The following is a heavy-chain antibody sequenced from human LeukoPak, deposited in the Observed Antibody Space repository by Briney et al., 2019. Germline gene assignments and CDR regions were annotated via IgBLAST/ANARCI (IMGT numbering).Heavy chain of an antibody. Sequence: GGSLRPSCAASGFTYSSHNMHWVRQAPGKGLEWVSAISGSGGSTYYADPVKGRFTISRDNSQHMLYLQMNSLRAEDTAVYYCVKAHCGSASCSRADDWGQGTLVTVSS. V-gene: IGHV3-23*01. J-gene: IGHJ4*02. CDR3: VKAHCGSASCSRADD. CDR2: ISGSGGST. CDR1: GFTYSSHN. D-gene: IGHD2-2*01.